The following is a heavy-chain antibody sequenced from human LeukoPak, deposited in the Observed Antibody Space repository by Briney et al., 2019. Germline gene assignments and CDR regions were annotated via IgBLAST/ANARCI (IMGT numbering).Heavy chain of an antibody. CDR3: ARSAARLRYYYAMDV. V-gene: IGHV3-53*04. Sequence: GGSLRLSCAASGFSVSSTYMSWVRQAPGKGLEWVSVIYSGDSGVSTYYADSVKGRFTISRHNSKNTLYLQMSSLRAEDTAVYFCARSAARLRYYYAMDVWGQGTTVTVCS. D-gene: IGHD6-6*01. J-gene: IGHJ6*02. CDR2: IYSGDSGVST. CDR1: GFSVSSTY.